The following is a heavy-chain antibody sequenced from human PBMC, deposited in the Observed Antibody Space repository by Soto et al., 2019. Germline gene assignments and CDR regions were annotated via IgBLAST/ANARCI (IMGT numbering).Heavy chain of an antibody. J-gene: IGHJ4*02. CDR2: ISAYNGNT. CDR3: ARDLVYWYCSSTSCYSLDY. CDR1: GYTFTSYG. V-gene: IGHV1-18*01. Sequence: QVQLVQSGAEVKKPGASVKVSCKASGYTFTSYGISWVRQAPGQGLEWMGWISAYNGNTNYAQKLQGRVTMTTDTSTSTAYMELRSLRSDDTAVYYCARDLVYWYCSSTSCYSLDYWGQGTLVTVSS. D-gene: IGHD2-2*01.